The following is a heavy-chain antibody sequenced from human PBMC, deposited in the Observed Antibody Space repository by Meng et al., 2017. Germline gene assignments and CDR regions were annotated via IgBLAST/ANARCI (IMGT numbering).Heavy chain of an antibody. Sequence: QGQLQESGPRLVQPAATLSLTWTVSVGTISSYYWSWIRQPGGKGLEWIGSIYTSGSTNYNPSLKSRVTMSVDTSKNQFSLKLSSVTAADTAVYYCATGIAAAGLYYFDYWGQGTLVTVSS. CDR3: ATGIAAAGLYYFDY. CDR1: VGTISSYY. CDR2: IYTSGST. D-gene: IGHD6-13*01. J-gene: IGHJ4*02. V-gene: IGHV4-4*07.